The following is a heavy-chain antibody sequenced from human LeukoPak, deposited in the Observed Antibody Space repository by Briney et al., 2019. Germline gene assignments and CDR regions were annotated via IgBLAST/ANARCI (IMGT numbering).Heavy chain of an antibody. CDR1: GYTFTGYY. Sequence: ASVKVSCKASGYTFTGYYMHWVRQAPGQGLEWMGWINPNSGGTNYAQKFQGRVTMTRDTSISTAYMELSRLRSDDTAVYYCATGRGQWLLTPLRYFDYWGQGTLVTVSS. J-gene: IGHJ4*02. D-gene: IGHD1-20*01. CDR2: INPNSGGT. CDR3: ATGRGQWLLTPLRYFDY. V-gene: IGHV1-2*02.